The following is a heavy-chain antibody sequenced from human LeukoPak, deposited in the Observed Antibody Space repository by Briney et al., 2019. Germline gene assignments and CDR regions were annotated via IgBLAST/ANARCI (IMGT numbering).Heavy chain of an antibody. CDR1: GFTFSTYN. J-gene: IGHJ3*02. Sequence: GGSLTLSCAASGFTFSTYNMNWVRQAPGKGLEWVSYISSSSSTIYYADSVKGRFTISRDNAKNSLFLQMNRLRAEDTAVYYCARDGLRYHDAFDIWGQGTMVTVSS. CDR2: ISSSSSTI. V-gene: IGHV3-48*04. CDR3: ARDGLRYHDAFDI. D-gene: IGHD5-12*01.